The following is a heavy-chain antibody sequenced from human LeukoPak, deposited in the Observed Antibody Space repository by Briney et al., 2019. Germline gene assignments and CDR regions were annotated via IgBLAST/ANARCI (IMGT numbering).Heavy chain of an antibody. CDR3: ARDPLWFGERY. CDR2: VNHGGSS. V-gene: IGHV4-34*01. D-gene: IGHD3-10*01. Sequence: PSETLSLTCAVYGGTFIDYYWTWIRQPPGKGLEWIGEVNHGGSSNYNPSLKNRVTISTDMSKNQFSLRLSSVSAADTAVYYCARDPLWFGERYWGQGTLVTVSS. CDR1: GGTFIDYY. J-gene: IGHJ4*02.